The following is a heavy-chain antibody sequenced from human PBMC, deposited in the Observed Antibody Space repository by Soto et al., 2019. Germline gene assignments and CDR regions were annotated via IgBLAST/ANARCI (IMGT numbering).Heavy chain of an antibody. CDR2: IIPIFGTP. D-gene: IGHD3-16*01. J-gene: IGHJ6*01. Sequence: QVKLMQSAAEVRKPGSSVTVSCKASGGTFSSNPISWVRQAPVQGLEWMGGIIPIFGTPHYARKFLYRGIITADRSTHTAFMELTSLTSDDTAVYYCARDLDAVKFRESFKYYRMDVWGQGTTVTVS. V-gene: IGHV1-69*06. CDR1: GGTFSSNP. CDR3: ARDLDAVKFRESFKYYRMDV.